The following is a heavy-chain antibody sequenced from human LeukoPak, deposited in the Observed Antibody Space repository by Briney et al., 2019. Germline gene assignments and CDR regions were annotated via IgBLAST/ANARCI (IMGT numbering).Heavy chain of an antibody. D-gene: IGHD2-15*01. V-gene: IGHV1-69*13. Sequence: SVKVSSKASGGTFSSYAISWVRQAPGQGLEWMGGIIPIFGTANYAQKFQGRVTITADESTSTAYMELSSLRSEDTAVYYCAIGYCSGGSCYSLDYWGQGTLVTVSS. CDR3: AIGYCSGGSCYSLDY. CDR1: GGTFSSYA. J-gene: IGHJ4*02. CDR2: IIPIFGTA.